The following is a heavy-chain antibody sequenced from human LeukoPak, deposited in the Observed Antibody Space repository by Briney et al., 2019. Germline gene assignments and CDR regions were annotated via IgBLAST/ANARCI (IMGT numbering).Heavy chain of an antibody. V-gene: IGHV3-33*06. CDR3: AKVADSSGWYFAFDI. CDR1: AFTFGIYG. Sequence: HPGGSLRLSCAASAFTFGIYGMHWVRQAPGKGLEWVAVIWYDGSNENYADSVKGRFTISRDNSKNTLYLQMNSLRAEDTAVYYCAKVADSSGWYFAFDIWGQGTMVTVSS. D-gene: IGHD6-19*01. J-gene: IGHJ3*02. CDR2: IWYDGSNE.